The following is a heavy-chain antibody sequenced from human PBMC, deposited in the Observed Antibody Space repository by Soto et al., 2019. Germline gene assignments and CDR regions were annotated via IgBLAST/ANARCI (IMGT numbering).Heavy chain of an antibody. CDR3: ARTKYSSGTVPDY. D-gene: IGHD6-19*01. V-gene: IGHV1-2*04. CDR1: GYTFTDYY. CDR2: INPNSGIS. J-gene: IGHJ4*02. Sequence: ASVKVSCKASGYTFTDYYTHWVRQAPGQGLEWMGWINPNSGISNFAQKFQGWVTMTRDTAISIAYMELSRLRSDDTAVYYCARTKYSSGTVPDYWGQGTLVTVS.